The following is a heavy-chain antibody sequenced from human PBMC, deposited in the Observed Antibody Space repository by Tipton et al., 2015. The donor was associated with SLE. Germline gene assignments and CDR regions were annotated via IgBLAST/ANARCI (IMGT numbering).Heavy chain of an antibody. D-gene: IGHD3-3*01. CDR2: LYSGGSP. Sequence: GLVKPSETLSLTCAVHGGSVSGYFWSWIRQPPGKGLEWIGDLYSGGSPNYNPSLKSRVTMSVDTSKNHFSLKVNSVTAADTAVYYCARGGHYAWFGPWGQGFLVTVSS. V-gene: IGHV4-59*02. J-gene: IGHJ5*02. CDR1: GGSVSGYF. CDR3: ARGGHYAWFGP.